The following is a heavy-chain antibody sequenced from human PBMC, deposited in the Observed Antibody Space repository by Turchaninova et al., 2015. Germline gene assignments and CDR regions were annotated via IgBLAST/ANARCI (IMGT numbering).Heavy chain of an antibody. CDR2: INHSGST. CDR3: AREGVGDY. J-gene: IGHJ4*02. CDR1: GWSFRDYY. V-gene: IGHV4-34*01. Sequence: VQLQQWGAGRLKPSETLSLTCAVYGWSFRDYYWSWIRQPPGKGLEWIGEINHSGSTNYNPSLKSRVTISVDTSKNQFSLKLTSVTAADTAVYYCAREGVGDYWGQGTLVTVSS.